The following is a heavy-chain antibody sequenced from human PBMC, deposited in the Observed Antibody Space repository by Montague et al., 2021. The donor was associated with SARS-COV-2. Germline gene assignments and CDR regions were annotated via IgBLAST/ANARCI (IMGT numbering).Heavy chain of an antibody. Sequence: SETRSLTCAVSGASMTRSWWTWVRQPPGQRLQWIGEIFHDGTSRSNYNPALKSRVTISIDTSKNQFFLRLSSVTAADTALYFCTRARSKAIDYWGQGALVTVSS. CDR2: IFHDGTS. D-gene: IGHD2/OR15-2a*01. CDR3: TRARSKAIDY. V-gene: IGHV4-4*02. J-gene: IGHJ4*02. CDR1: GASMTRSW.